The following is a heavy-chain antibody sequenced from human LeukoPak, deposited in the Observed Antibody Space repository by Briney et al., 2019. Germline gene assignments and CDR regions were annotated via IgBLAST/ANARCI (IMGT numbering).Heavy chain of an antibody. V-gene: IGHV3-48*01. D-gene: IGHD3-22*01. CDR3: ARRYYYDSSGYYFDY. J-gene: IGHJ4*02. Sequence: GGSLRLSCAASGFTFSNYNMNWVRQAPGKGLEWVSYISSSSTTIYYADSVKGRFTISRDNSKNTLYLQMNSLRAEDTAVYYCARRYYYDSSGYYFDYWGQGTLVTVSS. CDR1: GFTFSNYN. CDR2: ISSSSTTI.